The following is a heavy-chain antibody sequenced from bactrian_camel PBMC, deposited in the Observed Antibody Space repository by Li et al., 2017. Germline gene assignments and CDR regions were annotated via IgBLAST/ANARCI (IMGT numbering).Heavy chain of an antibody. J-gene: IGHJ4*01. CDR1: ETIYRWYC. D-gene: IGHD7*01. Sequence: HVQLVESGGGSVQAGGSLRLSCTAAETIYRWYCFGWFRQEAPWKDREGIATIDRDGGTTYGDSVKGRFTISKDDAKNTLYLLMSGLKPEDTTMYYCAADDLCEVVPDTPYALSFEYNYWGRGTQVTVS. V-gene: IGHV3S53*01. CDR2: IDRDGGT. CDR3: AADDLCEVVPDTPYALSFEYNY.